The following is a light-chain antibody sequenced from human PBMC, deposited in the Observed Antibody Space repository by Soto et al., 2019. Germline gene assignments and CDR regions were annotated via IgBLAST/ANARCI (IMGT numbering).Light chain of an antibody. Sequence: EIAMTQSPASLSVSPGETATLSCRASQSVRRNLAWYQQKPGQAPRLLIYGASTRATGVPARFSGSGSGTDFTLTISSLQSEDFAVYYCQHYNYWPPKTFGQGTKVEIK. CDR2: GAS. CDR1: QSVRRN. V-gene: IGKV3-15*01. CDR3: QHYNYWPPKT. J-gene: IGKJ1*01.